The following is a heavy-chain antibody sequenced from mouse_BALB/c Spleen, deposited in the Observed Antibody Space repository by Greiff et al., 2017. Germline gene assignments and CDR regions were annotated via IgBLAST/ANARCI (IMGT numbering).Heavy chain of an antibody. CDR3: ARDYIYNDGSSYHSYAMDY. V-gene: IGHV2-6-7*02. CDR1: GFSFTGYG. CDR2: IWGDGST. J-gene: IGHJ4*01. D-gene: IGHD1-1*01. Sequence: VQLQESGPGLVAPSQTLSITCTVSGFSFTGYGVNWVRQPPGKGLEWLGMIWGDGSTDYNSALNSRLSISKDNSKSHVFLKMNSLQTDDTARYYCARDYIYNDGSSYHSYAMDYWGQGTSVTVSS.